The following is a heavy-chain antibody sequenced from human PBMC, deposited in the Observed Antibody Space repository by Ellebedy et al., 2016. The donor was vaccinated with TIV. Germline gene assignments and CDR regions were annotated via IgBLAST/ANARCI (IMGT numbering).Heavy chain of an antibody. CDR3: ARDTAAGLALDY. Sequence: SETLSLXXTVSGGSISSSSYYWGWIRQPPGKGLEWIGSIYYSGSTYYNPSLKSRVTISVDTSKNQFSLKLSSVTAADTAVYYCARDTAAGLALDYWGQGTLVTVSS. D-gene: IGHD3-3*02. V-gene: IGHV4-39*07. CDR1: GGSISSSSYY. J-gene: IGHJ4*02. CDR2: IYYSGST.